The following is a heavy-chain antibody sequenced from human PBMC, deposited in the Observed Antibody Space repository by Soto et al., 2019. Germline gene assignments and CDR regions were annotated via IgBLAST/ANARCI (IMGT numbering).Heavy chain of an antibody. CDR1: GFTFSSYG. D-gene: IGHD3-10*01. V-gene: IGHV3-33*01. Sequence: QVQLVESGGGVVQPGRSLRLSCAASGFTFSSYGMHWVRKAPGKGLEWVAVLWYDGSNKYYADSVKGRFTISRDNSKNSLYQQMNSLKAEDTAVDYCAIDSGDSDEAFAIWGKGTMVTFSS. J-gene: IGHJ3*02. CDR2: LWYDGSNK. CDR3: AIDSGDSDEAFAI.